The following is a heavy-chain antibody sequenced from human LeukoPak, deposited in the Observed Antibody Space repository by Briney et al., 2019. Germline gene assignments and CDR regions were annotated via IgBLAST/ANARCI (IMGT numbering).Heavy chain of an antibody. CDR1: GFTFSSYG. CDR3: AKDLERHIVVVTASAVDY. D-gene: IGHD2-21*02. V-gene: IGHV3-30*18. Sequence: GRSLRLSCAASGFTFSSYGMHWVPQAPGKGLEWVAVISYDGSNKYYADSVKGRFTISRDNSKNTLYLQMNSLRAEDTAVYYCAKDLERHIVVVTASAVDYWGQGTLVSVSS. J-gene: IGHJ4*02. CDR2: ISYDGSNK.